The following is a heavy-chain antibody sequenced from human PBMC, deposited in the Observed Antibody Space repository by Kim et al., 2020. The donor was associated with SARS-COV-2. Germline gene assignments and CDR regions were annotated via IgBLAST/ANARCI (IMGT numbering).Heavy chain of an antibody. Sequence: SETLSLTCTVSGGSMRTFFWSWIRQPPGKGPEWIGYITYSGNTNYDSSLKSRVALSVDVSRNQFSLWMSSVTAADTAVYYCARNIPRDYTTGYPYFDIWG. V-gene: IGHV4-59*12. CDR2: ITYSGNT. D-gene: IGHD1-1*01. J-gene: IGHJ3*02. CDR1: GGSMRTFF. CDR3: ARNIPRDYTTGYPYFDI.